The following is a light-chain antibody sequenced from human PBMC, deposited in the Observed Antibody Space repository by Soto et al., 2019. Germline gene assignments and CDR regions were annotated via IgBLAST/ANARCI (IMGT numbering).Light chain of an antibody. J-gene: IGKJ1*01. V-gene: IGKV1-5*01. CDR3: QNYDRYSGT. Sequence: HMTQAPSTLSQSVLDAVTVTGRASESIDNWLAWYQQKPGKVPKLLISDASTLDSGVPSRFRGSGFGTEFTLTINSLQPDDFATYYCQNYDRYSGTCGKGTTGDIK. CDR2: DAS. CDR1: ESIDNW.